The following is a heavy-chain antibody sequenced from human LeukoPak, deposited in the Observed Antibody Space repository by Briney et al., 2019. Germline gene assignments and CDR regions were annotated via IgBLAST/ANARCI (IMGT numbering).Heavy chain of an antibody. J-gene: IGHJ6*03. D-gene: IGHD3-16*01. CDR3: ARGPRLLISRYYYYMDV. Sequence: PSETLSLTCAVYGGSFSGYYWSWIRQPPGKGLEWIGETNHSGSTNYNPSLKSRVTISVDTSKNQFSLKLSSVTAADTAVYYCARGPRLLISRYYYYMDVWGKGTTVTVSS. CDR1: GGSFSGYY. CDR2: TNHSGST. V-gene: IGHV4-34*01.